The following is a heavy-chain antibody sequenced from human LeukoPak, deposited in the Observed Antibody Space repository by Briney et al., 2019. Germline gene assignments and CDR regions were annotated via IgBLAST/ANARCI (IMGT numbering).Heavy chain of an antibody. CDR3: ASDVGGGTDDAFDI. CDR2: ISSSSSTI. CDR1: GFTFSSYS. Sequence: GGSLRLSCAASGFTFSSYSMNWVRQAPGKGLEWVSHISSSSSTIYYADSVKGRSTISRGNAKNSLYLQMNSLRAEDTAVYYCASDVGGGTDDAFDIWGQGTMVTVSS. J-gene: IGHJ3*02. D-gene: IGHD2-15*01. V-gene: IGHV3-48*01.